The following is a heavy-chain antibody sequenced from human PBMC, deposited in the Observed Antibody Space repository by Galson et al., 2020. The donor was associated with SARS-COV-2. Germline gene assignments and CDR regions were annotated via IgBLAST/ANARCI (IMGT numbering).Heavy chain of an antibody. CDR2: INGDGRTT. CDR3: ARGLDV. CDR1: GFTFSSYW. Sequence: GGSLRLSCAASGFTFSSYWMHWVRPAPGTGLVWVSRINGDGRTTGYADSVKGRFTISRDNAENTLYLQMNSLRAEDTAVYYCARGLDVWGKGTTVTISS. J-gene: IGHJ6*04. V-gene: IGHV3-74*01.